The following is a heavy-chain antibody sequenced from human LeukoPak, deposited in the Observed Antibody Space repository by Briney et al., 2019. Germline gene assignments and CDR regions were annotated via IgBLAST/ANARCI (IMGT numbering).Heavy chain of an antibody. V-gene: IGHV4-59*01. J-gene: IGHJ4*02. CDR2: FLDSGST. CDR1: GASFSSSY. CDR3: ARGTYSSAWSFDY. D-gene: IGHD6-19*01. Sequence: SETLSLTCTVSGASFSSSYWSWIRQPPGKGLEWVGYFLDSGSTNYNPSLKSRITISVNTSKNQFSLKLSSVTAADTAVYYCARGTYSSAWSFDYWGQGILVSVSS.